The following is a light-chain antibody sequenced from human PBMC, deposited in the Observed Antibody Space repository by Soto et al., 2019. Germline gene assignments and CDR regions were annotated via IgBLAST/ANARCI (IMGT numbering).Light chain of an antibody. J-gene: IGKJ5*01. V-gene: IGKV3-20*01. CDR1: QSVRSTY. CDR3: QQYGNSPRT. CDR2: GAS. Sequence: EIVLTQSPVTLSLSPGERATLSCRASQSVRSTYLAWYQQKPGQAPRLLIYGASSRATGIPDRFSGSGSGTDFTLTISRLEPEDFAVYFCQQYGNSPRTFGQGTRLEIK.